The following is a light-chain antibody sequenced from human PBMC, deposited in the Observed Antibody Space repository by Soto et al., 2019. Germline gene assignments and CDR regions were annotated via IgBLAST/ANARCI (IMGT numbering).Light chain of an antibody. CDR3: SSYAGSNREV. Sequence: QSALTQPPSASGSPGQSVTISCTGTSSDVGGYNYVSWYQQHPGKAPKLMIYEVSKRPPGVSDRFSGSKSGNTASLTVSGLQAEDEADYYCSSYAGSNREVFGTGTKVTVL. J-gene: IGLJ1*01. CDR1: SSDVGGYNY. V-gene: IGLV2-8*01. CDR2: EVS.